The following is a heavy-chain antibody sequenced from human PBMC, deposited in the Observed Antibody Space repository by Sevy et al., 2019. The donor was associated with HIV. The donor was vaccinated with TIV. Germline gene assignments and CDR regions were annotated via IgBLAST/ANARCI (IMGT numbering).Heavy chain of an antibody. Sequence: GGSLRLSCAASGFTFSDYTIHWVRQAPGKGLEWVSVISYDGSRTSYADSVKGRFTISRDNSKNTLFLQMNSLRAEDTAVHYCTRVRGLLGWFDSWGQGTLVTVSS. CDR2: ISYDGSRT. D-gene: IGHD3-10*01. CDR3: TRVRGLLGWFDS. V-gene: IGHV3-30*04. CDR1: GFTFSDYT. J-gene: IGHJ5*01.